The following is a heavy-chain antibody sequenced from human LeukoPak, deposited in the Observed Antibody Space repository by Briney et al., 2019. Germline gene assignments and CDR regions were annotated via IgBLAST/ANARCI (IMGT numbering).Heavy chain of an antibody. CDR2: IDHRGST. J-gene: IGHJ3*02. CDR3: ATLTGGDDAFDI. V-gene: IGHV4-34*01. Sequence: SETLSLTCAVYGGSFSGYYWSWIRQPPGKGLEWIGEIDHRGSTYYNPSLKSRVTISVLTSKNRFSLKLSSVTAADTAVYYCATLTGGDDAFDIWGQGTMVTVSS. D-gene: IGHD4-23*01. CDR1: GGSFSGYY.